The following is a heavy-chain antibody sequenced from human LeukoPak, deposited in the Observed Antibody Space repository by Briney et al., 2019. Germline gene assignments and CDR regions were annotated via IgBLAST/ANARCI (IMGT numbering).Heavy chain of an antibody. CDR1: GYTFTGYY. CDR2: IYPNSGAT. J-gene: IGHJ4*02. CDR3: GTLLSNGPFDY. V-gene: IGHV1-2*02. Sequence: GASVKVSCKASGYTFTGYYMHWLRQAPGQGLEWMGWIYPNSGATKYAQKFQGRVTMTRDTSISTAYMELSGLRSDGTAVYYCGTLLSNGPFDYWGQGSLVTVSS.